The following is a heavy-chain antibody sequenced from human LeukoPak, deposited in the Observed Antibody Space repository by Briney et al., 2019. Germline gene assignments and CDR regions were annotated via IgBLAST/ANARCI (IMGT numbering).Heavy chain of an antibody. CDR1: GFTFSSYG. V-gene: IGHV3-30*02. CDR3: ARDAYCGGDCYLPRSDFDY. J-gene: IGHJ4*02. CDR2: IRYDGSNK. D-gene: IGHD2-21*01. Sequence: GGSLRLSCAASGFTFSSYGMHWVRQAPGKGLEWVAFIRYDGSNKYYADSVKGRFTISRDNSKNTLYLQMNSLRAEDTAVYHCARDAYCGGDCYLPRSDFDYWGQGTLVTVSS.